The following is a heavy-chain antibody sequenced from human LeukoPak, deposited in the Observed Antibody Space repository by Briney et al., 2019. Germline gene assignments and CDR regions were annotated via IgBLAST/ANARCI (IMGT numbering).Heavy chain of an antibody. Sequence: GGSLRLSCAASGFTFSSYSMNWVRQAPGKGLEWVSSISSSSSYIYYADSVKGRFTISRDNAKNSLYLQMNSLRAEDTAVYYCARDATYEYQLLSYYYYYMDVWGKGTTVTVSS. CDR3: ARDATYEYQLLSYYYYYMDV. CDR1: GFTFSSYS. J-gene: IGHJ6*03. CDR2: ISSSSSYI. V-gene: IGHV3-21*01. D-gene: IGHD2-2*01.